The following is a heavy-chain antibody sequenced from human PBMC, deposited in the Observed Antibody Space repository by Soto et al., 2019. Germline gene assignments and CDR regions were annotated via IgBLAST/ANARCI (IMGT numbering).Heavy chain of an antibody. Sequence: ASVKVSCKASGYTFTGYYMHWVRQAPGQGLEWMGWINPNSGGTNYAQKFQGWVTMTRDTSISTAYMELSRLRSDDTAVYYCARGWETAMGIQSPDLYYYYYYGMDVWGQGTTVTVSS. CDR1: GYTFTGYY. D-gene: IGHD5-18*01. V-gene: IGHV1-2*04. CDR3: ARGWETAMGIQSPDLYYYYYYGMDV. J-gene: IGHJ6*02. CDR2: INPNSGGT.